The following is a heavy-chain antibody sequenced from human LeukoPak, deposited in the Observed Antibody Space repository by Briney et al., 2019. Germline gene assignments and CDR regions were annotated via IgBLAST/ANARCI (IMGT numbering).Heavy chain of an antibody. V-gene: IGHV4-34*01. J-gene: IGHJ5*02. Sequence: SETLSLTCAVHGGSFSGYYWSWIRQPPGKGLEWIGEINHSGSTNYNPSLKSRVTISVDTSKNQFSLKLSSVTAADTAVYYCARGGQDIVLMVYRNWFDPWGQGTLVTVSS. D-gene: IGHD2-8*01. CDR1: GGSFSGYY. CDR3: ARGGQDIVLMVYRNWFDP. CDR2: INHSGST.